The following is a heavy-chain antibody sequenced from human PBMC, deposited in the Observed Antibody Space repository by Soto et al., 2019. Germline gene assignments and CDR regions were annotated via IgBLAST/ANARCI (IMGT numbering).Heavy chain of an antibody. CDR3: ASGVLRYVDTAMATKGPYFDY. J-gene: IGHJ4*02. D-gene: IGHD5-18*01. V-gene: IGHV1-69*13. CDR1: GCTFSSYA. Sequence: ASVKVSCKASGCTFSSYAISWVRQAPGQGLEWMGGIIPIFGTANYAQKFQGRVTITADESTSTAYMELSSLRSEDTAVYYCASGVLRYVDTAMATKGPYFDYWGQGTLVTVSS. CDR2: IIPIFGTA.